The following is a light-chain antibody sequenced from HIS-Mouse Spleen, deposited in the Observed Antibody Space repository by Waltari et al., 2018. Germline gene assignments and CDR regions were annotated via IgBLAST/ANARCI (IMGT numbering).Light chain of an antibody. CDR3: YSTDSSGNHRV. CDR1: ALPKKY. CDR2: EDS. J-gene: IGLJ2*01. Sequence: SYELTQPPSVSVSPGQTARITCSGDALPKKYAYWDQQKSGPAPVLVIYEDSKRPSGTHERFSGSSSGTMATLTISGAQVEDEADYYCYSTDSSGNHRVFGGGTKLTVL. V-gene: IGLV3-10*01.